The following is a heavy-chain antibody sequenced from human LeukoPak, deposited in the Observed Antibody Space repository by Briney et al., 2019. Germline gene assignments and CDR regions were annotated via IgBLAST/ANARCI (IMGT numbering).Heavy chain of an antibody. CDR3: ARGRGYISPTRIDY. CDR1: GYTFTGYY. Sequence: GASVKVSCTASGYTFTGYYMHWVRQAPGQGLEWMGWINPNSGGTNYAQKFQGRVTMTRDTSISTAYMELSRLRSDDTAVYYCARGRGYISPTRIDYWGQGTLVTVSS. CDR2: INPNSGGT. V-gene: IGHV1-2*02. J-gene: IGHJ4*02. D-gene: IGHD6-13*01.